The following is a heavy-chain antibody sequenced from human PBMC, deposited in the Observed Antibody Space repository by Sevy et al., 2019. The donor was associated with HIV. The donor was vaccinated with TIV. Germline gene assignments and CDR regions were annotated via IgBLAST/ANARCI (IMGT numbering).Heavy chain of an antibody. V-gene: IGHV3-23*01. J-gene: IGHJ6*02. CDR3: AGMRSAARWKYYYGMDV. D-gene: IGHD1-1*01. Sequence: GGSLRLSCAASGFTFSSYAMSWVRQAPGKGLEWVSAISGSGGSTYYADSVKGRFTISRDNSKNTLYLQMNSLRAEDTAVYYCAGMRSAARWKYYYGMDVWGQGTTVTVSS. CDR2: ISGSGGST. CDR1: GFTFSSYA.